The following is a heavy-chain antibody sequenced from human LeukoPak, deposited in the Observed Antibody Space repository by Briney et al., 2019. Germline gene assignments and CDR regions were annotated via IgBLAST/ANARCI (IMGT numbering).Heavy chain of an antibody. J-gene: IGHJ5*02. V-gene: IGHV5-51*01. Sequence: GESLKISCKGSGYSFSSYLIALVRQMPGKGLEWMGSIYPGDSESRYSPSFQGQVTISADKSISTAYLQWSSLQDSETGMYYCARLTTEREWFEPRGQGTLVTVSS. CDR1: GYSFSSYL. CDR2: IYPGDSES. D-gene: IGHD1-1*01. CDR3: ARLTTEREWFEP.